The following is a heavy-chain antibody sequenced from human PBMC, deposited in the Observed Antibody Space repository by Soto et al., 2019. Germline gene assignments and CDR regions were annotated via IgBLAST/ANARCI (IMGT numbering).Heavy chain of an antibody. Sequence: SVKVSCKASGYTFTGYYVHWVREAPGQGLEWMGWINPETGGTSYAQKFQGRVTLSRDTSINTAYLELSRLRFDDAAVYFCARERYQVISDGMDVWGQGTTVTVSS. V-gene: IGHV1-2*02. CDR1: GYTFTGYY. CDR2: INPETGGT. D-gene: IGHD2-2*01. CDR3: ARERYQVISDGMDV. J-gene: IGHJ6*02.